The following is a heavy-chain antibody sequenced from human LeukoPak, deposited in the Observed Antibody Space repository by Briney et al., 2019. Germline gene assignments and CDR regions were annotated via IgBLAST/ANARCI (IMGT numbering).Heavy chain of an antibody. V-gene: IGHV3-7*01. CDR3: ARDLKQWLDDY. CDR1: GFTFSRYW. D-gene: IGHD6-19*01. CDR2: IKQDGSEK. Sequence: GGSLRLSCAASGFTFSRYWMSWVRQAPGKGLEWVANIKQDGSEKYYVDSVKGRFTISRDNAKNSLYLQMNSLRAEDTAVYYCARDLKQWLDDYWGQGTLVTVSS. J-gene: IGHJ4*02.